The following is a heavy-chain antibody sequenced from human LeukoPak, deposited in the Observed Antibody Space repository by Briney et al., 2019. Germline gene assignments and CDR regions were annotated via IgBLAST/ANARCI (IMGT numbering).Heavy chain of an antibody. CDR1: GYTFTSSD. J-gene: IGHJ4*02. V-gene: IGHV1-8*01. D-gene: IGHD4-17*01. Sequence: ASVKVSCKASGYTFTSSDINWVRQATGQGLEWMGWMNPNSGNTGYAQKFQGRVTMTRNTSISTAYMELSSLRSEDTAVCYCARGQVNDYAFNYWGQGTLVTVSS. CDR3: ARGQVNDYAFNY. CDR2: MNPNSGNT.